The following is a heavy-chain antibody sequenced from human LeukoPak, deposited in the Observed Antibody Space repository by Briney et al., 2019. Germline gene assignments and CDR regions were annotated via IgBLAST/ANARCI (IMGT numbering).Heavy chain of an antibody. CDR2: IKSKTDGGTT. D-gene: IGHD3-22*01. J-gene: IGHJ4*02. Sequence: GGSLRLSCAASGFTFSNAWMSWVRQAPGKGLEWVGRIKSKTDGGTTDYAAPVKGRFTISRDDSKNTLYLQMNSLKTEDTAVYYCLMTQHYYDSRDNWGQGTLVTVSS. CDR1: GFTFSNAW. V-gene: IGHV3-15*01. CDR3: LMTQHYYDSRDN.